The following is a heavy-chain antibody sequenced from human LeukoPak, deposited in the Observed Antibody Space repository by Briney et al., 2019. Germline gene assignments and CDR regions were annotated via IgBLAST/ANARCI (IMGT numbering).Heavy chain of an antibody. V-gene: IGHV4-61*02. Sequence: PSETLSLTCTVSGGSISSGSYYRSWIRQPAGKGLEWIGRIYTSGSTNYNPSLKSRVTISVDTSKNQFSLKLSSVTAADTAVYYRARATYYYDSSGRTDAFDIWGQGTMVTVSS. CDR1: GGSISSGSYY. CDR3: ARATYYYDSSGRTDAFDI. D-gene: IGHD3-22*01. CDR2: IYTSGST. J-gene: IGHJ3*02.